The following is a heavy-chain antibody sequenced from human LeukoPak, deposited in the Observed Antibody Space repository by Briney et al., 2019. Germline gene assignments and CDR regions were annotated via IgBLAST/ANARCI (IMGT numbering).Heavy chain of an antibody. Sequence: SVKVSCKASGGTFSSYAISWVRQAPGQGLEWMGGIIPIFGTANYAQKFQGRVTITADKSTSTAYMELSSLRSEDTAVYYCASVPGYSSGWGRFDPWGQGTLVTVSS. D-gene: IGHD6-19*01. CDR1: GGTFSSYA. V-gene: IGHV1-69*06. CDR2: IIPIFGTA. J-gene: IGHJ5*02. CDR3: ASVPGYSSGWGRFDP.